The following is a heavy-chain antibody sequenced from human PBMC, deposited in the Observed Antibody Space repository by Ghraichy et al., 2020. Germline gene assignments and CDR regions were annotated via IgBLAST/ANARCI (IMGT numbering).Heavy chain of an antibody. D-gene: IGHD3-22*01. CDR1: GGSFSGYY. J-gene: IGHJ5*02. CDR3: ARALARVIRAIRRNNWFDP. Sequence: SETLSLTCAVYGGSFSGYYWSWIRQPPGKGLEWIGEINHSGSTNYNPSLKSRVTISVDTSKNQFSLKLSSVTAADTAVYYCARALARVIRAIRRNNWFDPWGQGTLVTVSS. CDR2: INHSGST. V-gene: IGHV4-34*01.